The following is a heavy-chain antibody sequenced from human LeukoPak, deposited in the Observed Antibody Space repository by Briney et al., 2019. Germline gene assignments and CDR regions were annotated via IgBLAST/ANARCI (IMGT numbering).Heavy chain of an antibody. CDR1: GYTFTSYG. J-gene: IGHJ4*01. CDR3: ARSGRGTYYYFDL. CDR2: ISAYNGNT. V-gene: IGHV1-18*01. D-gene: IGHD1-26*01. Sequence: ASVKVSCKASGYTFTSYGISWVRQAPGQGLEWMGWISAYNGNTNYAQKLQGRVTMTTDTSTGTAYMDLRNLRFDDTAVYFCARSGRGTYYYFDLWGQGTLVTVSS.